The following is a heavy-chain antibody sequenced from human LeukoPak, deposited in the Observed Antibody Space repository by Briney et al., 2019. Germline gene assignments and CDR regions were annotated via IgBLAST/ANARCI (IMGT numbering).Heavy chain of an antibody. CDR3: AKGLTGYSNYGMDV. V-gene: IGHV3-23*01. D-gene: IGHD3-9*01. CDR2: ISGTGSRT. CDR1: GFTFDNYG. J-gene: IGHJ6*02. Sequence: GGSLRLSCAASGFTFDNYGLSWVRQAPGKGLEWVSAISGTGSRTYYADSVKGRFTISRDNSKNTLYLQMKSLRVEHTARYYCAKGLTGYSNYGMDVWGQGTTVTVSS.